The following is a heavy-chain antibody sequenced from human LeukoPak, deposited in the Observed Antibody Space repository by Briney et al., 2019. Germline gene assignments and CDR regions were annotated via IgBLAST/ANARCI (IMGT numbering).Heavy chain of an antibody. D-gene: IGHD6-6*01. CDR3: ARRFSTSSPFFYYSMDV. Sequence: PSETLSLTCTVSGGSISAYYWRWIRQPPGKGLEWIGHLYDSGSTNYNPSLKSRVIISLETSKQQLSLRLTSVTAADTAVYYCARRFSTSSPFFYYSMDVWGQGTTVTVSS. V-gene: IGHV4-59*08. CDR1: GGSISAYY. CDR2: LYDSGST. J-gene: IGHJ6*02.